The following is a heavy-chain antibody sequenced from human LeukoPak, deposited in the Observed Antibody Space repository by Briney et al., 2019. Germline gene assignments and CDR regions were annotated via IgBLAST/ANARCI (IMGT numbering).Heavy chain of an antibody. J-gene: IGHJ4*02. CDR2: INHSGST. D-gene: IGHD1-26*01. CDR1: GGSFSGYY. V-gene: IGHV4-34*01. Sequence: SETLSLTCAVYGGSFSGYYWSWIRQPPGKGLEWIGEINHSGSTNYNPSLKSRITISVDTSKNQLSLKLSSVTAADTAVYYCARRGFGGGRYFDYWGQGTLVTVSS. CDR3: ARRGFGGGRYFDY.